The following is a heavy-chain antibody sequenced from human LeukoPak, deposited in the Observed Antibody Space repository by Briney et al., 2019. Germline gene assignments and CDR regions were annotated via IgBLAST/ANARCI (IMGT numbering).Heavy chain of an antibody. CDR3: TRFDTVGYYYGFDL. V-gene: IGHV4-59*01. D-gene: IGHD3-22*01. J-gene: IGHJ3*01. CDR2: IYYRGTT. Sequence: SETLSLTCSVSGGSISSYYWSWIRQPPGKGLECIGYIYYRGTTNYNPSLESRATISLDTSNSQFSLKLSSVTAADTAVYYCTRFDTVGYYYGFDLWGQGTMVTVSS. CDR1: GGSISSYY.